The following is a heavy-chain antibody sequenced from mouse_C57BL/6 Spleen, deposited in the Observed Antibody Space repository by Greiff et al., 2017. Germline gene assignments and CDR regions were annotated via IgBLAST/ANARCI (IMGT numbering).Heavy chain of an antibody. D-gene: IGHD1-1*01. Sequence: DVMLVESGGGLVQPGGSLSLSCAASGFTFTDYYMSWVRQPPGKALEWLGFIRNKANGYTTEYSASVKGRFTISRDNSQSILYLQMNALRAEDSATYYCARSFITTAFDVWGTGTTVTVSS. CDR3: ARSFITTAFDV. V-gene: IGHV7-3*01. CDR2: IRNKANGYTT. CDR1: GFTFTDYY. J-gene: IGHJ1*03.